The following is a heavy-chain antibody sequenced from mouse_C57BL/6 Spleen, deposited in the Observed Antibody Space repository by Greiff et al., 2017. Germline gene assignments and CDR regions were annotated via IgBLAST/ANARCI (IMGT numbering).Heavy chain of an antibody. D-gene: IGHD2-2*01. CDR1: GFTFSSYT. CDR2: ISGGGGNT. V-gene: IGHV5-9*01. J-gene: IGHJ2*01. CDR3: ARATMVTTDFDY. Sequence: EVKLVESGGGLVKPGGSLKLSCAASGFTFSSYTMSWVRQTPEKRLEWVATISGGGGNTYYPDSVKGRFTISRDNAKNTLYLQMSSLRSEDTALYYCARATMVTTDFDYWGQGTTLTVSS.